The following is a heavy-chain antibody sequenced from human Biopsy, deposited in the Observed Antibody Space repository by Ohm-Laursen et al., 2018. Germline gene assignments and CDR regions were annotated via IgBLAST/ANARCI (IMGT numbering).Heavy chain of an antibody. V-gene: IGHV4-39*01. CDR2: IFYRGST. D-gene: IGHD3-22*01. CDR3: ARDYDTSGYYYVS. J-gene: IGHJ5*02. CDR1: GGSISNNNYY. Sequence: TLSLTCTVSGGSISNNNYYWGWIRQPPGKGLEWIGSIFYRGSTHYKPSLKSRVNISVDTSKNQFSLNLNSVTAADTAVYYCARDYDTSGYYYVSWGQGTLVTVSS.